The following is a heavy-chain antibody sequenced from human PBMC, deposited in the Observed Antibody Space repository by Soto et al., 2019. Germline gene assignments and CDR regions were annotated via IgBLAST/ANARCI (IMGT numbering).Heavy chain of an antibody. D-gene: IGHD4-4*01. J-gene: IGHJ4*02. CDR1: GFTFSNYD. V-gene: IGHV3-23*04. CDR3: AKYSRVWLTTGFDY. CDR2: IRGSGGST. Sequence: EVQLVESGGGLVQPGGSLTLSCAASGFTFSNYDMSWVRQAPGKGLEWVSSIRGSGGSTYYADSVKGRFTISRDNSKNTLYLQMNSLRAEDTALFYCAKYSRVWLTTGFDYWGQGTLVAVSS.